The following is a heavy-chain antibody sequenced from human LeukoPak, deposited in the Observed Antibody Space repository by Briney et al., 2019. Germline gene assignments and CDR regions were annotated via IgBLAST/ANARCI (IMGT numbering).Heavy chain of an antibody. CDR2: ISWAGDTT. CDR1: GFDFDDYM. D-gene: IGHD3-10*02. V-gene: IGHV3-43*01. CDR3: AELGITMIGGV. Sequence: GGSLRLSCAASGFDFDDYMMHWVRQAPGKGLEWVSLISWAGDTTHYADSVKGRFTISRDNAKSSLYLQMNSLRAEDTAVYYCAELGITMIGGVWGKGTTVTISS. J-gene: IGHJ6*04.